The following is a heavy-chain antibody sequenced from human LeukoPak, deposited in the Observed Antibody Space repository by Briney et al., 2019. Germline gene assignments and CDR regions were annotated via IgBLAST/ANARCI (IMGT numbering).Heavy chain of an antibody. CDR3: ATLWDPVAGTTQPLL. CDR2: ISGSGSTI. J-gene: IGHJ4*02. Sequence: AGGSLRLSCAASGFTFSSYEMNWVRQAPGGGLEWVSYISGSGSTIYYGDSLKGRFTISRDNANNSLYLQMNSLRVEDTAVYYCATLWDPVAGTTQPLLWGQGTLVTVSS. V-gene: IGHV3-48*03. CDR1: GFTFSSYE. D-gene: IGHD6-19*01.